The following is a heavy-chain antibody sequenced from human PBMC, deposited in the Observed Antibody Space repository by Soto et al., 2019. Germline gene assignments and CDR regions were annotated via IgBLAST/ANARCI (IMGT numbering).Heavy chain of an antibody. CDR1: GYTFTSYY. CDR3: ARDGGNSGYERDDAFDI. J-gene: IGHJ3*02. D-gene: IGHD5-12*01. CDR2: INPSGGST. Sequence: ASVKVSCKASGYTFTSYYMHWVRQAPGQGLEWMGIINPSGGSTSYAQKFQGRVTMTRDTSTSTVYMELSSLRSEDTAVYYCARDGGNSGYERDDAFDIWGQGTMVTVSS. V-gene: IGHV1-46*03.